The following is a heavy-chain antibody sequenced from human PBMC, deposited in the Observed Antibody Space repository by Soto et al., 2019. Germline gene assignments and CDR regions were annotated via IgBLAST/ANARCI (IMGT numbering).Heavy chain of an antibody. CDR3: ATPQDIIMGPPGIGGRSGLGSSGLDY. CDR1: GGIFRNYA. Sequence: QVQLVQSGAEVKKPGSSVKVSYKASGGIFRNYAISWVRQAPGQGLEWMGGIIPMFHTSNFAQKFQGRVTITADDSTSTVYMELRSLTSEDTAVYFCATPQDIIMGPPGIGGRSGLGSSGLDYWGQGSLVTVSS. J-gene: IGHJ4*02. V-gene: IGHV1-69*01. D-gene: IGHD1-26*01. CDR2: IIPMFHTS.